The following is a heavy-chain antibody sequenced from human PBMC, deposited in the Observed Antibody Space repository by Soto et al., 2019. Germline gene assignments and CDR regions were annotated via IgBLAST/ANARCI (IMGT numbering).Heavy chain of an antibody. Sequence: SETLSLTCAVYGGSFSGYYWSWIRQPPAKGLEWIGEINHSGSTNYNPSLKSRVTISVDTSKNQFSLKLSSVTAADTAVYYCARGRRVRGVWYNWFDPWGQGTLVTVSS. V-gene: IGHV4-34*01. D-gene: IGHD3-10*01. J-gene: IGHJ5*02. CDR2: INHSGST. CDR1: GGSFSGYY. CDR3: ARGRRVRGVWYNWFDP.